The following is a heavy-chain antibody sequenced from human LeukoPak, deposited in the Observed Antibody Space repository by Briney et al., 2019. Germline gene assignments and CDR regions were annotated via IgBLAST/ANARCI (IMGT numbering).Heavy chain of an antibody. Sequence: GGSLRLSCAASGFTFKLYWMHWVRQVPGKRPVWVSRINDDGSDTIYADSVRGRFTISRDDAKNTVYLQMNNLRAEDTAVYYCVRGGPSTWSWGQGTLVAVSS. J-gene: IGHJ5*02. V-gene: IGHV3-74*01. CDR1: GFTFKLYW. D-gene: IGHD2-15*01. CDR3: VRGGPSTWS. CDR2: INDDGSDT.